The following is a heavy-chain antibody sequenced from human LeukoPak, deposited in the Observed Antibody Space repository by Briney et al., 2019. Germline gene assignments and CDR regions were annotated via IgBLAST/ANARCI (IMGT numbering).Heavy chain of an antibody. CDR3: ALGGLGSGQTGAFDI. CDR2: IVVGSGNT. J-gene: IGHJ3*02. Sequence: SVKVSCKASGFTFTSSAVQWVRQARGQRLEWIGWIVVGSGNTNYAQKFQERVTITRDMSTSTAYMELSSLRSEDTAVYYCALGGLGSGQTGAFDIWGQGTMVTVSS. V-gene: IGHV1-58*01. CDR1: GFTFTSSA. D-gene: IGHD3-10*01.